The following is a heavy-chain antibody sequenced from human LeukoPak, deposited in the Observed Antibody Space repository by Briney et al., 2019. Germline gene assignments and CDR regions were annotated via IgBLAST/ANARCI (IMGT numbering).Heavy chain of an antibody. D-gene: IGHD3-3*01. CDR1: GFTFSNAW. J-gene: IGHJ5*02. CDR3: TTYDFWSGYNP. Sequence: GGSLRLSCEASGFTFSNAWMNWVRQAPGKGLEWVGRIKSKTDGGTTDYAAPVKGRFSISRDDSKNTLYMQMNSLKTEDTAVYYCTTYDFWSGYNPWGQGTLVTVSS. CDR2: IKSKTDGGTT. V-gene: IGHV3-15*07.